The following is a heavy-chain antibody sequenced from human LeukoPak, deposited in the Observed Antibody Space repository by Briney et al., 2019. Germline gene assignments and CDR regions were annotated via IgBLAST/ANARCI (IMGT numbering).Heavy chain of an antibody. J-gene: IGHJ5*02. D-gene: IGHD3-3*01. V-gene: IGHV4-30-4*08. CDR1: GGSISSGDYH. CDR3: ARDRITIFGVVQNWFDP. CDR2: IYYSGST. Sequence: SETLSLTCTVSGGSISSGDYHWSWIRQPPGKGLEWIGYIYYSGSTYYNPSLKSRVTISVDTSKNQFSLKLSSVTAADTAVYYCARDRITIFGVVQNWFDPWGQGTLVTVSS.